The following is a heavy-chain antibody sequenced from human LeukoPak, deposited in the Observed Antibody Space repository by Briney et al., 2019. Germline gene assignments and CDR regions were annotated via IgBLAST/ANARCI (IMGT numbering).Heavy chain of an antibody. CDR1: GFTVSSNY. D-gene: IGHD3-10*01. J-gene: IGHJ5*02. CDR2: IYSGGST. CDR3: AREFGGSYNWFDP. V-gene: IGHV3-53*01. Sequence: PGGSLRLSCAASGFTVSSNYMSWVRQAPGKGLEWVSVIYSGGSTYYADSVKGRFTISRDNSKNTLYLQMNSLRAEDTAVYYCAREFGGSYNWFDPWGQGTLVTVSS.